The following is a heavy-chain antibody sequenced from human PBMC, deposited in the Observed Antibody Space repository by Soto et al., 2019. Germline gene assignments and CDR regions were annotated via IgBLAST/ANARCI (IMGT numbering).Heavy chain of an antibody. V-gene: IGHV4-4*02. Sequence: QVQLQESGPGLVEPSGTLSLTCVVSGGSMSSSNWWSWVRQPPGKGLEWIGEIYYSGSTKFNPSLRSRVTVSIDKSKTQFSLKLSSVTAADTAVYYCATFPRSWMSRSPDYWGQGTLVTVSS. J-gene: IGHJ4*02. CDR1: GGSMSSSNW. CDR3: ATFPRSWMSRSPDY. D-gene: IGHD6-13*01. CDR2: IYYSGST.